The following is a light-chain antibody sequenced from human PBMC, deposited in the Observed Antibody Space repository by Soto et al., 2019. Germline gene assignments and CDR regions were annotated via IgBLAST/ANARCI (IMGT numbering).Light chain of an antibody. V-gene: IGKV3-20*01. CDR2: GAS. J-gene: IGKJ1*01. CDR1: QTVGSDY. CDR3: QQYRTSAQP. Sequence: EIVLTQSPGTLSLSPGESATLSCRASQTVGSDYLAWYQQRPGQAPRLLIYGASSRATGIPDRFSGSGSGTDFTLTISRLEPEDFAVYYCQQYRTSAQPFGQGTQVEIK.